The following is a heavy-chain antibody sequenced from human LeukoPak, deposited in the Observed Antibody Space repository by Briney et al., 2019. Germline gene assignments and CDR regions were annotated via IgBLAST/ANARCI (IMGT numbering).Heavy chain of an antibody. J-gene: IGHJ4*02. D-gene: IGHD1-26*01. CDR1: GGSIGSYY. CDR3: AREGSGSWAWYFDY. V-gene: IGHV4-59*01. CDR2: IYYSGST. Sequence: PSETLSLTCTVSGGSIGSYYWSWIRQPPGKGLEWIGYIYYSGSTNYNPSLKSRVTISVDTSKNQFSLKLSSVTAADTAVYYCAREGSGSWAWYFDYWGQGTLVTVSS.